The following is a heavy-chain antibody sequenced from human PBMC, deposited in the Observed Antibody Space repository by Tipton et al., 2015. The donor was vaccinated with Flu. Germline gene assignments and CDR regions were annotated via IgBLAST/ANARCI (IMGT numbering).Heavy chain of an antibody. V-gene: IGHV4-38-2*02. J-gene: IGHJ4*02. CDR2: VHRTGNP. CDR3: ARDPSLGMPDYFDS. CDR1: GDSIGSDYF. Sequence: TLSLTCSVSGDSIGSDYFWGWIRQPPGQGLEWIGNVHRTGNPYYNPSLKSRVTISVDTSRNQFSLRLSSVTAADTAVYYCARDPSLGMPDYFDSWGQGTLVTASS. D-gene: IGHD2-2*01.